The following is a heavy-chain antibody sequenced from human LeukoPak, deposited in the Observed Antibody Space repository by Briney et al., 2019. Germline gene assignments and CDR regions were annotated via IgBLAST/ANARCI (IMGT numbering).Heavy chain of an antibody. J-gene: IGHJ4*02. CDR3: ARVFSDFYGSGTYYSFDD. CDR2: INPSGGST. V-gene: IGHV1-46*01. Sequence: ASVKVSCKASGYTFTSYYMHWVRQAPGQGLEWMGIINPSGGSTTYAQKFQGRVTMTTDTSTATAYMELRSLTSDDTAVYFCARVFSDFYGSGTYYSFDDWGQGTLVTVSS. CDR1: GYTFTSYY. D-gene: IGHD3-10*01.